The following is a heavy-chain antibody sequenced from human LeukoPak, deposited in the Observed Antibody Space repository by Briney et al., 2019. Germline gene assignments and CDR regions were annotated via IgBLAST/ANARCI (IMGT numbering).Heavy chain of an antibody. D-gene: IGHD4-23*01. CDR2: IIPIFGTT. CDR1: GGTFSSYA. CDR3: ALLATTVVTRFDY. Sequence: SVNVSCKASGGTFSSYAISWVRQAPGQGLEWMGGIIPIFGTTNYAQKLQGRVTITADESTSTAYMELSSLRSEDTAVYYCALLATTVVTRFDYWGQGTLVTVSS. V-gene: IGHV1-69*13. J-gene: IGHJ4*02.